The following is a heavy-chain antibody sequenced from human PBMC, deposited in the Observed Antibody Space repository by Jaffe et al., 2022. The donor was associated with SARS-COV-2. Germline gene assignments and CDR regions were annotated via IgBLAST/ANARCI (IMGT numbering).Heavy chain of an antibody. J-gene: IGHJ3*02. Sequence: EVQLVESGGGLVQPGGSLRLSCAASGFTFSSYDMHWVRQATGKGLEWVSAIGTAGDTYYPGSVKGRFTISRENAKNSLYLQMNSLRAGDTAVYYCARDGGPNAFDIWGQGTMVTVSS. D-gene: IGHD2-15*01. CDR2: IGTAGDT. CDR3: ARDGGPNAFDI. V-gene: IGHV3-13*01. CDR1: GFTFSSYD.